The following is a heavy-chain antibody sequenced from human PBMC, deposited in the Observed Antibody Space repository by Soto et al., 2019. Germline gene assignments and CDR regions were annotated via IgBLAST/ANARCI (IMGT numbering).Heavy chain of an antibody. CDR1: GYTFASYY. CDR3: ARPLRFLEWSHADDAFDI. V-gene: IGHV1-46*03. CDR2: INPSGGST. Sequence: GASVKVSCKASGYTFASYYRHWVRQAPGQGLEWMGIINPSGGSTSYAQKFQGRVTMTRDTSTSTVYMELSSLRSEDTAVYYCARPLRFLEWSHADDAFDIWGQGTMVTVSS. J-gene: IGHJ3*02. D-gene: IGHD3-3*01.